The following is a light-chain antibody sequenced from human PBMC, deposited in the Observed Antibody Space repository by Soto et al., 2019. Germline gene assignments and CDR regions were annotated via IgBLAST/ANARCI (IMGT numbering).Light chain of an antibody. CDR2: AAS. Sequence: EVVLTQSPATLSLSPGERATLSCRASQSGSNYLAWYQHKPGQAPRLLIYAASNRATGIPARFSGSGSGTDFTLTISSLEPEDFAVYYCQQRRNWPPELTFGGGTNVEIK. J-gene: IGKJ4*01. CDR3: QQRRNWPPELT. V-gene: IGKV3-11*01. CDR1: QSGSNY.